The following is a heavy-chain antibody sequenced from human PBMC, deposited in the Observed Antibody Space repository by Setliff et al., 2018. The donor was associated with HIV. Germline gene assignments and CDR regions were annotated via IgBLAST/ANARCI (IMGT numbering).Heavy chain of an antibody. CDR1: GGSFSDYY. V-gene: IGHV4-34*01. D-gene: IGHD6-13*01. CDR2: INHSGST. J-gene: IGHJ4*02. CDR3: AAAEGQGPWYFFDN. Sequence: SETLSLTCAVYGGSFSDYYWSWIRQPPGKGLEWIGEINHSGSTNYKPSLERRLTISVDTSKNQFSLSLSSVTATGTALYFCAAAEGQGPWYFFDNWGQGTQVTVSS.